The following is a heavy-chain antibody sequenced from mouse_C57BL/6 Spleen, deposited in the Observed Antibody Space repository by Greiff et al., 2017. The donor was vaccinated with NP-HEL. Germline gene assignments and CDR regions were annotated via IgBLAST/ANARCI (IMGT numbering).Heavy chain of an antibody. Sequence: EVKLVESGGDLVKPGGSLKLSCAASGFTFSSYGMSWVRQTPDKRLEWVATISSGGSYTYYPDSVKGRFTISRDNAKNTLYLQMSSLKSEDTAMYYCARLTTVVATNYYAMDYWGQGTSVTVSS. V-gene: IGHV5-6*02. CDR2: ISSGGSYT. D-gene: IGHD1-1*01. CDR3: ARLTTVVATNYYAMDY. CDR1: GFTFSSYG. J-gene: IGHJ4*01.